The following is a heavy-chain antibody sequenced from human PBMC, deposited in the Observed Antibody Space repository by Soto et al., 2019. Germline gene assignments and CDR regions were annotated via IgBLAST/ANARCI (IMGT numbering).Heavy chain of an antibody. J-gene: IGHJ5*02. Sequence: GSGYDFAGYWIVWVRQMPGKGLEWMGMIYPGDSQTRYSPSFQGQVTMSADKSIRTATLQWSSLKASDTAMYFCARYNAPTLAGNWFDPWGQGTLVTVSS. CDR3: ARYNAPTLAGNWFDP. D-gene: IGHD1-20*01. CDR1: GYDFAGYW. CDR2: IYPGDSQT. V-gene: IGHV5-51*01.